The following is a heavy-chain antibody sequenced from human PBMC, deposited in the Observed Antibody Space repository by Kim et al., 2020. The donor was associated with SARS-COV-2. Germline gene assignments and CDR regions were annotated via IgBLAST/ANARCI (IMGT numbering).Heavy chain of an antibody. Sequence: SETLSLTCAVYGGSFSGYYWSWVRQPPGKGLEWIGEINHSGSTNYNPSLKSRATISVDTSKNQFSLKLSSVTAADTAFSYCASLSDSGTYYSGLDSWG. J-gene: IGHJ5*01. CDR3: ASLSDSGTYYSGLDS. V-gene: IGHV4-34*01. D-gene: IGHD3-22*01. CDR1: GGSFSGYY. CDR2: INHSGST.